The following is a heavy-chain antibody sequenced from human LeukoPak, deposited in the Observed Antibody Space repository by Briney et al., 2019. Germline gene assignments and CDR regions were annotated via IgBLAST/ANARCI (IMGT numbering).Heavy chain of an antibody. CDR3: AGDYYGSGVNWFDS. CDR1: GGSVSSGGYY. CDR2: IYYTGST. J-gene: IGHJ5*01. D-gene: IGHD3-10*01. Sequence: SETLSLTCTVSGGSVSSGGYYWSWIRQPPGKGLEWIGYIYYTGSTNYSPSLKSQVTISVDTSKNQFSLKLSSVTAADTAVYYCAGDYYGSGVNWFDSWGQGTLVTVSS. V-gene: IGHV4-61*08.